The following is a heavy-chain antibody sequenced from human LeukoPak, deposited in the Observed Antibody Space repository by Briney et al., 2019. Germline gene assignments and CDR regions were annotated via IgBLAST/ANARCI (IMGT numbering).Heavy chain of an antibody. CDR3: ASYSDGFQGSYFDY. CDR2: IYHSGST. CDR1: GGSISSGGYY. J-gene: IGHJ4*02. Sequence: SETLSLTCTVSGGSISSGGYYWSWIRQPPGKGLEWVGYIYHSGSTYYNPSLKSRVIISVDRSKNQFSLKLSSVTAADTAVYYCASYSDGFQGSYFDYWGQGTLVTVSS. D-gene: IGHD5-24*01. V-gene: IGHV4-30-2*01.